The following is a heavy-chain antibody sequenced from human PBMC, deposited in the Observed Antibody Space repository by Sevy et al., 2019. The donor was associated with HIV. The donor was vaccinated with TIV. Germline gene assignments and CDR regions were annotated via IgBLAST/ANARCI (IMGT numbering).Heavy chain of an antibody. CDR2: MNESGIT. J-gene: IGHJ5*02. D-gene: IGHD2-2*01. Sequence: LSLTCAVHDGSFSGYYWNWIRQLPGKGLEWIGEMNESGITYYNPSLKSRVTISVETSKKQFSLKLNSVTAADTAVYFCARSPPVVVVPGAPSWFDPWGQGTLVTVSS. CDR3: ARSPPVVVVPGAPSWFDP. CDR1: DGSFSGYY. V-gene: IGHV4-34*01.